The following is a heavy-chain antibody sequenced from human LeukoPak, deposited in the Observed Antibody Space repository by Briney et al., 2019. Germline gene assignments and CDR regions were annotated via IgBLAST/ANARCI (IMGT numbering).Heavy chain of an antibody. CDR3: TPELGAADSSDI. D-gene: IGHD1-26*01. J-gene: IGHJ3*02. CDR1: GFTFSNAW. Sequence: GGSLRLSCAASGFTFSNAWMSWVRQAPGKGLEWVGRIKSKINGGTTDYAAPVKGRFIISRDDSKNTLYLQMNSLKTEDTAVYHCTPELGAADSSDIWGQGTMVTVPS. CDR2: IKSKINGGTT. V-gene: IGHV3-15*01.